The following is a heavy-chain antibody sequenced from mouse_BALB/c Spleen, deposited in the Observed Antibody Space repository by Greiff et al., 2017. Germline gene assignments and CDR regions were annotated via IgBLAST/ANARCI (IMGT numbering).Heavy chain of an antibody. D-gene: IGHD2-3*01. J-gene: IGHJ2*01. V-gene: IGHV2-9*02. CDR2: IWAGGST. Sequence: VKLVQSGPGLVAPSQSLSITCTVSGFSLTSYGVHWVRQPPGKGLEWLGVIWAGGSTNYNSALMSRLSISKDNSKGQVSLKMNSLQTDDTDMYDYARGRYDHYDYWGQGTTLTVSS. CDR3: ARGRYDHYDY. CDR1: GFSLTSYG.